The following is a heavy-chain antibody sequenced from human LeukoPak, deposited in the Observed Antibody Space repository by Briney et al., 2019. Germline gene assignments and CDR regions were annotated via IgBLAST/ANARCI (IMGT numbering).Heavy chain of an antibody. CDR2: INPNSGGT. CDR3: ARDGSLDY. J-gene: IGHJ4*02. Sequence: ASVTVSRKFSGYTFTDYYMHWLRPAPGQGLEWVGWINPNSGGTNYAQKFQGRDTMTRDTSISTAYMEQSRLKSDDTAVYYCARDGSLDYWGQGTLVTVSS. V-gene: IGHV1-2*02. CDR1: GYTFTDYY. D-gene: IGHD5-12*01.